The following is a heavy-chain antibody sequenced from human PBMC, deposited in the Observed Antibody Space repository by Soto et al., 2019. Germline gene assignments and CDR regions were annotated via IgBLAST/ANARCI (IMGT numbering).Heavy chain of an antibody. J-gene: IGHJ6*02. CDR3: ASGVSWPLVVVAANGFLGMDV. V-gene: IGHV3-74*01. CDR1: ESTFSTYC. CDR2: INRDGSST. Sequence: TRGSLILSCAASESTFSTYCMHSVRQAPGKSQVWLSRINRDGSSTSYADSVKGRFTISRDNAKNTLYLQMNSLRAEDTAVYYCASGVSWPLVVVAANGFLGMDVWGQGSTVTVS. D-gene: IGHD2-15*01.